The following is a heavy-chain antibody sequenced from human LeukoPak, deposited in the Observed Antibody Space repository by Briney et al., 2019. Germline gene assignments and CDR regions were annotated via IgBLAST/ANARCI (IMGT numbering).Heavy chain of an antibody. Sequence: GASVKVSCKASGGTFSSYAISWVRQAPGQGLEWMGGIIPIFGTANYAQKFQGRVTITADESTSTAYMELSSLRSEDTAVYYCARSYCSSTSCPLDYYYYGMDVWGKGTTDTVSS. CDR1: GGTFSSYA. CDR3: ARSYCSSTSCPLDYYYYGMDV. CDR2: IIPIFGTA. D-gene: IGHD2-2*01. V-gene: IGHV1-69*01. J-gene: IGHJ6*04.